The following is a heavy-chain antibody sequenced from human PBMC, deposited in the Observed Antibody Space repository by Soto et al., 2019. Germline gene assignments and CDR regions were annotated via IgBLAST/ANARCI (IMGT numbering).Heavy chain of an antibody. V-gene: IGHV4-31*03. CDR1: GGSISSGGYY. Sequence: QVQLQESGPGLVKPSQTLSLTCSVSGGSISSGGYYWSWIRRHPGKGLEWIGYIYYSGTTYYNPSLESRVTTSLDTSKNQFSLNLSSVTAADTAVYYCATDHDSSGYYFGYWGQGTLVTVSS. CDR2: IYYSGTT. CDR3: ATDHDSSGYYFGY. J-gene: IGHJ4*02. D-gene: IGHD3-22*01.